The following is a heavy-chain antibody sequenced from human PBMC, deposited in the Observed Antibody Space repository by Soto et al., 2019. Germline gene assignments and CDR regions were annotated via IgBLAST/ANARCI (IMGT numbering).Heavy chain of an antibody. CDR3: ATKLVTTYGSGYYFDY. J-gene: IGHJ4*02. CDR2: FDPEDGET. D-gene: IGHD4-17*01. V-gene: IGHV1-24*01. CDR1: GYTLTELS. Sequence: ASVKVSCKVSGYTLTELSMHWVRQAPGKGLEWMGGFDPEDGETIYAQKFQGRVTMTEDTSTDTAYMELSSLRSEDTAVYYCATKLVTTYGSGYYFDYWGQGTLVTVSS.